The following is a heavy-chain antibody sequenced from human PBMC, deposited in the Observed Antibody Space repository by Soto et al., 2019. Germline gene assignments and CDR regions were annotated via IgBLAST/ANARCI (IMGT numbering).Heavy chain of an antibody. D-gene: IGHD5-18*01. Sequence: SETLSLTCTVSGGSISSGGYYWSWIRQHPGKGLEWIGYIYYSGSTYYNPSLKSRVTISVDTSKNQFSLKLSSVTAADTAVYYCARGGYSYGSDGMDVWGQGTTVTAP. J-gene: IGHJ6*02. V-gene: IGHV4-31*03. CDR1: GGSISSGGYY. CDR3: ARGGYSYGSDGMDV. CDR2: IYYSGST.